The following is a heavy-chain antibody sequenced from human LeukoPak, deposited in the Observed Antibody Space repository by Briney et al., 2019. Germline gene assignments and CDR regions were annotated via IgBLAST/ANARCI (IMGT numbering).Heavy chain of an antibody. CDR3: ASGGFVVVPAAMWPLGP. V-gene: IGHV1-46*01. J-gene: IGHJ5*02. CDR2: INPSGGST. D-gene: IGHD2-2*01. Sequence: ASVKVSCKASGYTFTSYYMHWVRQDPGQGLEWMGVINPSGGSTSYAQKFQGRVTMTRDMSTSTVYMELSSLRSEDTAVYYCASGGFVVVPAAMWPLGPWGQGTLVTVSS. CDR1: GYTFTSYY.